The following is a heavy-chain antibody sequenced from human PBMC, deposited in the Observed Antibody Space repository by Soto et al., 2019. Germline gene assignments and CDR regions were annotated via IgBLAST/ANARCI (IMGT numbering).Heavy chain of an antibody. J-gene: IGHJ4*02. CDR3: AKRNTEYYDILTGSLIHY. CDR2: ISGSGGST. Sequence: GGSLRLSCAASGFTFSSYAMSWVRQAPGKGLEWVSAISGSGGSTYYADSVKGRFTISRDNSKNTLYLQMNSLRAEDTAVYYCAKRNTEYYDILTGSLIHYWGQGTLVTVSS. CDR1: GFTFSSYA. D-gene: IGHD3-9*01. V-gene: IGHV3-23*01.